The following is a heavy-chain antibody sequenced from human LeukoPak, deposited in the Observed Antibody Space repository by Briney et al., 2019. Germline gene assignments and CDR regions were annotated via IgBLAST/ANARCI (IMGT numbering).Heavy chain of an antibody. D-gene: IGHD6-6*01. CDR3: AREWRGIASHYHGMDV. J-gene: IGHJ6*02. CDR1: DFSFGTYD. Sequence: GGSLRLSCVASDFSFGTYDMYWVRQAVGRGLEWVSSLGTNGDTYYLGSVRGRFTISRENGKNSLFLQMNSLRVDDTAVYYCAREWRGIASHYHGMDVWGQGTTVTVSS. V-gene: IGHV3-13*01. CDR2: LGTNGDT.